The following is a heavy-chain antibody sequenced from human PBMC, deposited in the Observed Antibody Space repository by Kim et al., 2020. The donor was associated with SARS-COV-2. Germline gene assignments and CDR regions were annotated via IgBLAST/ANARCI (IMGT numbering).Heavy chain of an antibody. CDR1: GGSFSGYY. CDR3: ARGGIAAAGSPARGWYFDR. V-gene: IGHV4-34*01. D-gene: IGHD6-13*01. J-gene: IGHJ2*01. Sequence: SETLSLTCAVYGGSFSGYYWCWIRQPPGQGLEWIGEINHSGSTNSNPSLKSRITISVDTSKNQFSLKLSSVTAADTAVYYCARGGIAAAGSPARGWYFDRWGRGTLVTVSS. CDR2: INHSGST.